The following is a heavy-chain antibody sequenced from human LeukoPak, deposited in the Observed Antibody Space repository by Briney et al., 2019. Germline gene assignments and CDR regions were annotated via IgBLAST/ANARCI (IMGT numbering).Heavy chain of an antibody. CDR2: ISSSSSTI. CDR3: VRDSDRDDFGFDY. V-gene: IGHV3-48*01. J-gene: IGHJ4*02. Sequence: GGSLRLSCAASGFTFNSYSMNWVRQAPGKGLEWVSYISSSSSTIYYADSVKGRFTISRDNAKNSLYLQMNSLRAEDTAVYYCVRDSDRDDFGFDYWGQGTLVTVSS. D-gene: IGHD3-3*01. CDR1: GFTFNSYS.